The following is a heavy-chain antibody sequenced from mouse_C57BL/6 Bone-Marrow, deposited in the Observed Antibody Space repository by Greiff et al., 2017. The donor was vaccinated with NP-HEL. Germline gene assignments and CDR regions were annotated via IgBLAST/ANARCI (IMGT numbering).Heavy chain of an antibody. CDR3: AREVLTFYYAMDY. CDR1: GYTFTSYW. CDR2: IYPGSGST. V-gene: IGHV1-55*01. J-gene: IGHJ4*01. D-gene: IGHD2-14*01. Sequence: QVQLQQPGAELVKPGASVKMSCKASGYTFTSYWITWVKQRPGQGLEWIGDIYPGSGSTNYNEKFKSKATLTVDTSSSTAYMQLSSLTSEASAVYYCAREVLTFYYAMDYWGQGTSVTVSS.